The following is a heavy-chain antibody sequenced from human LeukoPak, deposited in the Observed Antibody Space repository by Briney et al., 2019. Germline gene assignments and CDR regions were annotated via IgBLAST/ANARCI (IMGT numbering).Heavy chain of an antibody. Sequence: GGSLRLSCAASGFDFSTYAMSWVRQAPGKGLEWVSGISGSGDTTYYADSVKGRFTISRDNSKNMLYLQIKSLGAEDTAIYYCAKLDGSGAGSSRPPIDYWGQGSLVTVSS. CDR2: ISGSGDTT. CDR3: AKLDGSGAGSSRPPIDY. J-gene: IGHJ4*02. CDR1: GFDFSTYA. V-gene: IGHV3-23*01. D-gene: IGHD3-10*01.